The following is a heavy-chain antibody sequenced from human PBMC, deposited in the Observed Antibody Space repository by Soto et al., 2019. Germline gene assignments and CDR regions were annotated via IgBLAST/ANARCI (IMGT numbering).Heavy chain of an antibody. CDR2: ISYGGST. Sequence: QVQLQESGPGLVKPSQTLSLTCTVSGGSINSGGYCWSWIRQHPGKGLDWIGCISYGGSTSYNPSMKSRVTIAVDTSKNQFSLKLTSVTAADTAVYYCSRGILVWGQGALITVSS. V-gene: IGHV4-31*03. CDR3: SRGILV. CDR1: GGSINSGGYC. J-gene: IGHJ4*02. D-gene: IGHD5-18*01.